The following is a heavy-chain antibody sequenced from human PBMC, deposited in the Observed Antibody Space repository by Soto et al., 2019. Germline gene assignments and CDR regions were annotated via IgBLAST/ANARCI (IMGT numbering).Heavy chain of an antibody. CDR2: IKQDGSES. Sequence: EVQLVESGGGLVQPGGSLGLSCAASGFTFTNYWMSWVRQAPGEGLEWVANIKQDGSESSYVDAVKGRFTISRDNAKNSVHLQMNSLRAEDTAVYYCERARYCSGGRCYFDYWGQGTPVTVSS. D-gene: IGHD2-15*01. CDR1: GFTFTNYW. J-gene: IGHJ4*02. V-gene: IGHV3-7*04. CDR3: ERARYCSGGRCYFDY.